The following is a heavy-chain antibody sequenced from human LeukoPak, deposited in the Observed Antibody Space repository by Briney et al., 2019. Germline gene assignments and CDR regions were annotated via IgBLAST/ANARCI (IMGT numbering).Heavy chain of an antibody. CDR2: IIPIFVTA. Sequence: SVKLSCKASGGTFSSYAISWVRQAPGQGLEWMGVIIPIFVTASYAHTFQGRVTITTDESKSTAYMALSSLRSEDPAVYYCARDLRSYYGSGSQRFDPWGQGTLVTVSS. CDR3: ARDLRSYYGSGSQRFDP. V-gene: IGHV1-69*05. CDR1: GGTFSSYA. D-gene: IGHD3-10*01. J-gene: IGHJ5*02.